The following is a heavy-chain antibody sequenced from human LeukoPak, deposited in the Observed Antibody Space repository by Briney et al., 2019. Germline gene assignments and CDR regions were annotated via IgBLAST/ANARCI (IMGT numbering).Heavy chain of an antibody. CDR3: ARSPIQLWFDP. J-gene: IGHJ5*02. CDR2: IYYSGST. CDR1: GGSISSYY. Sequence: PSETLSLTCTVSGGSISSYYWSWIRQPPGKGLEWIGYIYYSGSTNYNPSLKSRVIISVDTSKNQFSLKLSSVTAADTAVYYCARSPIQLWFDPWGQGTLVTVSS. V-gene: IGHV4-59*01. D-gene: IGHD5-18*01.